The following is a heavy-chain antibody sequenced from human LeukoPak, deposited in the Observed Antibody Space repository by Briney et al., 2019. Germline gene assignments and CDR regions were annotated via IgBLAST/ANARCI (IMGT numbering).Heavy chain of an antibody. CDR2: ISGSGGNT. D-gene: IGHD3-22*01. Sequence: PGGSLRLSSAASGFTFSYYAMSWGRQAPGKGLEWVSAISGSGGNTYYADSVKGRFTISRDNSKNTLYLQMNSLRAEDTAVYYCAKGNYYSDSIGYHNTHYFDYWGQGTLVTVSS. CDR3: AKGNYYSDSIGYHNTHYFDY. CDR1: GFTFSYYA. V-gene: IGHV3-23*01. J-gene: IGHJ4*02.